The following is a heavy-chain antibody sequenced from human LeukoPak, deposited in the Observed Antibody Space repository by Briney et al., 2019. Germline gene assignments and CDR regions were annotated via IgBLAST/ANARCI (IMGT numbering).Heavy chain of an antibody. CDR1: GFTFSDYY. J-gene: IGHJ4*02. CDR2: TSSSGRTM. CDR3: AKATDSSGWYGYFDY. V-gene: IGHV3-11*01. D-gene: IGHD6-19*01. Sequence: GGSLRLSCAASGFTFSDYYMSWIRQAPGKGLEWVSYTSSSGRTMYYADSVKGRFTISRDNAKNSLYLQMNSLRAEDMALYYCAKATDSSGWYGYFDYWGQGTLVTVSS.